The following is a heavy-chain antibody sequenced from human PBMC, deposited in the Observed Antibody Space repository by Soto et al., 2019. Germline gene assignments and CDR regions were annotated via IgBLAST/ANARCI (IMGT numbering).Heavy chain of an antibody. J-gene: IGHJ6*02. CDR2: IYYGGST. Sequence: SATLSLTCTVPSGSISRYYWSWSRQPPGAGLEWIGYIYYGGSTNYNPSLKSRVTISVDTSKNQFSLKLSSVTAADTAVYYCARVGYCSSTSCYRHDYYYYYGMDVWGQGTTVT. CDR3: ARVGYCSSTSCYRHDYYYYYGMDV. CDR1: SGSISRYY. D-gene: IGHD2-2*01. V-gene: IGHV4-59*01.